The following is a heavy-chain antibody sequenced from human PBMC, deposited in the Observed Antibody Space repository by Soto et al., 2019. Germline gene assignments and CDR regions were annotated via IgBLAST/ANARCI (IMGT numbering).Heavy chain of an antibody. CDR3: ARPLGGIAVAGVDY. V-gene: IGHV3-21*01. Sequence: PGGSLRLSCAASGFTFSSYSMNWVRQAPGKGLEWVSSISSSSSYIYYADSVKGRFTISRDNAKNSLYPQMNSLRAEDTAVYYCARPLGGIAVAGVDYWGQGTLVTVSS. D-gene: IGHD6-19*01. J-gene: IGHJ4*02. CDR1: GFTFSSYS. CDR2: ISSSSSYI.